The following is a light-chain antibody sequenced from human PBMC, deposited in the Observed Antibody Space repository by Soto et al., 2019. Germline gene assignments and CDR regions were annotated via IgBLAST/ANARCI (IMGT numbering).Light chain of an antibody. J-gene: IGKJ1*01. CDR1: QSVSSN. CDR2: GAS. V-gene: IGKV3-15*01. Sequence: EIVMTQSPATLSVPPGERATLSCRASQSVSSNLAWYQQKPGQAPRLLIYGASTRATGIPARFSGSGSGTEFTLTISSLQSEDFAVYYCQQYSNWPLWTFGQGTKVEIK. CDR3: QQYSNWPLWT.